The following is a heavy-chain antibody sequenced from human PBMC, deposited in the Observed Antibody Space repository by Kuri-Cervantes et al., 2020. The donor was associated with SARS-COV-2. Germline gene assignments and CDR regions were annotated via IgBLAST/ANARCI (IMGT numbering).Heavy chain of an antibody. V-gene: IGHV3-11*06. D-gene: IGHD7-27*01. CDR1: GFSFTDYY. CDR2: ISGSSSFT. J-gene: IGHJ4*02. Sequence: GESLKISCETSGFSFTDYYVSWTRQIPGGGLEWLSFISGSSSFTNSADSVKGRFTISKDNAKTSVYLQMTSLRAEDTAVYYCAREEGGELGEAFDYWGQGALVTVSS. CDR3: AREEGGELGEAFDY.